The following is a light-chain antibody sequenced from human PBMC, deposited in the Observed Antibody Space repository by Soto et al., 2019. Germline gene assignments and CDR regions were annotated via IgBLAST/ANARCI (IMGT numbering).Light chain of an antibody. V-gene: IGLV4-69*01. CDR2: LHSDGSH. CDR1: SGHSSYA. Sequence: QLVLTQSPSASASLGASVKLTCTLSSGHSSYAIAWHQQQPEKGPRYLMKLHSDGSHSKGDGIPDRCSGSSSGAERYLTISSLHSEDEADYYCQTWGTGIQVFGTGTKLTVL. J-gene: IGLJ1*01. CDR3: QTWGTGIQV.